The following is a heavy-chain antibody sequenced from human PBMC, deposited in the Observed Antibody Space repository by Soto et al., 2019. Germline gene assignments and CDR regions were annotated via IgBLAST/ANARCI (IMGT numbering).Heavy chain of an antibody. J-gene: IGHJ6*02. D-gene: IGHD4-4*01. Sequence: GGSLRLSCAASGFTFSSYWMHWVRQAPGKGLVWVSRINSDGSSTSYADSVKGRFTISRDNAKNTLYLQMNSLRAEDTAVYYCARDLTVTTIWSRYYYGMDVWGQGTTVTV. V-gene: IGHV3-74*01. CDR1: GFTFSSYW. CDR2: INSDGSST. CDR3: ARDLTVTTIWSRYYYGMDV.